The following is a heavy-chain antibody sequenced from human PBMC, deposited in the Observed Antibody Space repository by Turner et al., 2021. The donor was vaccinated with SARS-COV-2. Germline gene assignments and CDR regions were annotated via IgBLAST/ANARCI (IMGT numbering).Heavy chain of an antibody. Sequence: QVQLVQSGAEVKKPGASVKVSCKSSGYTFTSYDINWVRQATGQGLEWMGWMNPDSGTTAYAQKFQGRVTITRNTSISTAYMELSSLRSEDTAVYYCARGGYCSSTSCSPYWYFDLWGRGTLVTVSS. V-gene: IGHV1-8*03. CDR3: ARGGYCSSTSCSPYWYFDL. CDR2: MNPDSGTT. D-gene: IGHD2-2*01. J-gene: IGHJ2*01. CDR1: GYTFTSYD.